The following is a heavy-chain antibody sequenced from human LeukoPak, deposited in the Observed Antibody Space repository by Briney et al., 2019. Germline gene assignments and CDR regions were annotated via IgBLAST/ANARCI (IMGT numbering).Heavy chain of an antibody. CDR3: ARGVYDSSGYYLDY. Sequence: SETLSLTCDVSGGSISSGGYSWSWIRQPPGKGLEWIGYIYHSGSTYYNPSLKSRVTISVDRSKNQFSLKLSSVTAADTAVYYRARGVYDSSGYYLDYWGQGTLVTVSS. V-gene: IGHV4-30-2*01. J-gene: IGHJ4*02. D-gene: IGHD3-22*01. CDR2: IYHSGST. CDR1: GGSISSGGYS.